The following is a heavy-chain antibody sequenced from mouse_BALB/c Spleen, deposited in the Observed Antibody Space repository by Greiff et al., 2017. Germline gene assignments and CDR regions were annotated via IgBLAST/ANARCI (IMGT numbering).Heavy chain of an antibody. CDR2: ISSGGSYT. CDR1: GFTFSSYT. D-gene: IGHD2-2*01. CDR3: TREGGNDSGVAD. J-gene: IGHJ3*01. V-gene: IGHV5-6-4*01. Sequence: EVKLVESGGGLVKPGGSLKLSCAASGFTFSSYTMSWVRQTPEKRLEWVATISSGGSYTYYPDSVKGRFTIARDNAKNTLYLQMSSLKSEDTAMYDCTREGGNDSGVADGGQGTRVTVSA.